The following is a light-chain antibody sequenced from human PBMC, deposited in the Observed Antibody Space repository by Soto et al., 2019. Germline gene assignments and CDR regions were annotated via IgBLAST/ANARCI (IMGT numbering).Light chain of an antibody. CDR3: RQCGSCPLDT. V-gene: IGKV3-20*01. CDR1: QTISSSF. J-gene: IGKJ3*01. CDR2: RAS. Sequence: EIVLTQSPGTLSLSPWERATLSCRASQTISSSFLAWYQQKPGQAPRLLIYRASRRAPGIPDRFSGSGSWTDFMLTIGRLEPEDFAGYYCRQCGSCPLDTFGPRTKADIK.